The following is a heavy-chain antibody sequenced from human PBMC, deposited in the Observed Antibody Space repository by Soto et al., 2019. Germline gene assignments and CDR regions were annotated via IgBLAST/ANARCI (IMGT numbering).Heavy chain of an antibody. J-gene: IGHJ5*02. Sequence: ASVKVSCKASGYTFTSYGISWLRQAPGQGLEWMGWISAYNGNTNYAQKLQGRVTMTTDTSTSTAYMELRSLRSDDTAVYYCARGGPSGGSYYNWFDPWGQGTLVTVSS. D-gene: IGHD2-15*01. CDR3: ARGGPSGGSYYNWFDP. V-gene: IGHV1-18*01. CDR1: GYTFTSYG. CDR2: ISAYNGNT.